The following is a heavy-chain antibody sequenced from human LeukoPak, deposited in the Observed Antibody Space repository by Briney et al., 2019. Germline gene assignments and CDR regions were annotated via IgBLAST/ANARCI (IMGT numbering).Heavy chain of an antibody. CDR2: INPSGGST. V-gene: IGHV1-46*01. CDR3: ARDTPNYDAFDI. D-gene: IGHD1-1*01. CDR1: GYTFTSYY. Sequence: ASGKVSCKASGYTFTSYYMHWVRQAPGQGLEWMGIINPSGGSTSYAQKFQGRVTMTRDTSTSTVYMELSSLRSEDTAVYYCARDTPNYDAFDIWGQGTMVTVSS. J-gene: IGHJ3*02.